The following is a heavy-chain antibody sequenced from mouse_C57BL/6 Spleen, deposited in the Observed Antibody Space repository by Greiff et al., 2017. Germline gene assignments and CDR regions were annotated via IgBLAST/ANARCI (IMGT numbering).Heavy chain of an antibody. CDR3: ARSDYGSSSWFAY. CDR1: GYTFTSYW. J-gene: IGHJ3*01. D-gene: IGHD1-1*01. Sequence: VKLQQPGAELVRPGSSVKLSCKASGYTFTSYWMHWVKQRPIQGLEWIGNIDPSDSETHYNQKFKDKATLTVDKSSSTAYMQLSSLTSEDSAVYYCARSDYGSSSWFAYWGQGTLVTVSA. CDR2: IDPSDSET. V-gene: IGHV1-52*01.